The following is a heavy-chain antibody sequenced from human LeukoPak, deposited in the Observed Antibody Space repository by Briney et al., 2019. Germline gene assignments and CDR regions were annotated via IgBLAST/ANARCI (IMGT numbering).Heavy chain of an antibody. V-gene: IGHV4-34*01. CDR2: INHSGST. J-gene: IGHJ2*01. Sequence: PSETLSLTCAVYGGSFSGYYWSWIRQPPGKGLEWIGEINHSGSTYYNPSLKSRVTISVDTSKNQFSLKLTSVTAADTAAYYCARGPTYWYFDLWGRGTLVTVSS. CDR3: ARGPTYWYFDL. CDR1: GGSFSGYY.